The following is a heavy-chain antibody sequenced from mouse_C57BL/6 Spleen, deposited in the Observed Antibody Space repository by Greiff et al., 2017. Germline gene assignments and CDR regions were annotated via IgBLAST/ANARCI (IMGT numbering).Heavy chain of an antibody. Sequence: QVQLQQPGADLVRPGSSVKLSCKASGYTFTSYWMDWVKQRPGQGLEWIGNINPSDSETHYNQKFKDKATLTVDKSSSTAYMQLSSLTSEDSAVYYCARGGYGYYEAMDYWGQGTSVTVSA. J-gene: IGHJ4*01. CDR1: GYTFTSYW. D-gene: IGHD2-3*01. V-gene: IGHV1-61*01. CDR3: ARGGYGYYEAMDY. CDR2: INPSDSET.